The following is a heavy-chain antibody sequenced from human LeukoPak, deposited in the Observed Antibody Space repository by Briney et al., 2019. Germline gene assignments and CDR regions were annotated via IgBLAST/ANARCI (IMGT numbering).Heavy chain of an antibody. J-gene: IGHJ5*02. Sequence: ASVKVSCKASGYTFTSYDINWVRQATGQGLEWMGWMNPNSGNTGYAQKFQGRVTMTRNTSISTAYMGLSSLRSEDTAVYYCARRYGSGSYQTFDPWGQGTLVTVSS. CDR1: GYTFTSYD. V-gene: IGHV1-8*01. CDR3: ARRYGSGSYQTFDP. CDR2: MNPNSGNT. D-gene: IGHD3-10*01.